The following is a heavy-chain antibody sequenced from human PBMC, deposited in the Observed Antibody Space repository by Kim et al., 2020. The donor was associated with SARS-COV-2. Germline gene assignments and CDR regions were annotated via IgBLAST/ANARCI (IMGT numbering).Heavy chain of an antibody. D-gene: IGHD4-17*01. J-gene: IGHJ4*02. CDR3: ARLRQDGC. CDR2: DSYT. V-gene: IGHV5-10-1*01. Sequence: DSYTNYSPSFQGHLTISADKSISTAYLQWSSLKASDTAMYYCARLRQDGCWGQGTLVTVSS.